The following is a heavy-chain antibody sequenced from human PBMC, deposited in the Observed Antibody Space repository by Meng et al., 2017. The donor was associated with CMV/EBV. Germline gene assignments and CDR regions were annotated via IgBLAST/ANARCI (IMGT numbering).Heavy chain of an antibody. CDR1: GFTVSCNY. CDR3: AKDSIVVVPAAIGLYNWFDP. V-gene: IGHV3-23*01. CDR2: ISGSGGST. D-gene: IGHD2-2*02. J-gene: IGHJ5*02. Sequence: GGSLRLSCVASGFTVSCNYMTWVRQAPGKGLEWVSAISGSGGSTYYADSVKGRFTISRDNSKNTLYLQMNSLRAEDTAVYYCAKDSIVVVPAAIGLYNWFDPWGQGTLVTVSS.